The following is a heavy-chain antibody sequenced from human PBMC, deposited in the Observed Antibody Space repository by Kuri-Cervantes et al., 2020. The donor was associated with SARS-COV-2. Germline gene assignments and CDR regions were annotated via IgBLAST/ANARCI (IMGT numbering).Heavy chain of an antibody. J-gene: IGHJ4*02. CDR2: IYYSGST. V-gene: IGHV4-59*01. CDR3: ARHARRGYSYGPWDY. Sequence: SETLSLTCTVSGGSISSYYWSWIRQPPGKGLEWIGYIYYSGSTNYNPSLKSRVTISVDTSKNQFSLKLRSVTAADTAVYYCARHARRGYSYGPWDYWGQGTLVTVSS. D-gene: IGHD5-18*01. CDR1: GGSISSYY.